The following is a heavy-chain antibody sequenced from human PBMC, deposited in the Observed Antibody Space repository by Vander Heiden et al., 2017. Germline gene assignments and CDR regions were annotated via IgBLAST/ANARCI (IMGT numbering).Heavy chain of an antibody. J-gene: IGHJ4*02. D-gene: IGHD3-22*01. V-gene: IGHV3-74*01. CDR2: ISFDGSTT. CDR3: ARGLGVMDPFDY. Sequence: EVQLVESGGGLVQPGGSLRPSCAASGFTFRTYWMHWVRQAPGKGLVWVSRISFDGSTTNYADSVKDRFTISRDNAKNTLYLQMNSLRVEDAAVYYCARGLGVMDPFDYWGQGTLVTVSS. CDR1: GFTFRTYW.